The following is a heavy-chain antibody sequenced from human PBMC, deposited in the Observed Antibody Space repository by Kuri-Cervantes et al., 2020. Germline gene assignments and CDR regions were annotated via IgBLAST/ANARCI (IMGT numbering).Heavy chain of an antibody. V-gene: IGHV3-15*01. D-gene: IGHD3-22*01. CDR2: IKTKVDGGTA. CDR3: AKDRESSGHYLSYDAFDI. Sequence: GGSLRLSCAASGFSFSNAWMTWVRQAPGKGLEWVGRIKTKVDGGTADYATPVKGRFTISRDDSKNMMYLQMNSPRVEDTAVYYCAKDRESSGHYLSYDAFDIWGQGTTVTVSS. CDR1: GFSFSNAW. J-gene: IGHJ3*02.